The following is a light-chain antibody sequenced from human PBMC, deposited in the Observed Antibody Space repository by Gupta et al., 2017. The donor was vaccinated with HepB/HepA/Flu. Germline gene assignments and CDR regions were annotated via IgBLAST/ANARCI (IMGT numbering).Light chain of an antibody. CDR3: QQYGASPET. J-gene: IGKJ1*01. CDR2: GAT. CDR1: QSVSDSY. Sequence: EIVLTQSPGTLSLSPGERATLACRASQSVSDSYLAWYQHKPEQAPRLLICGATSTATALPDRFSGSGSRTDFTLTISRLEHEDFAVYYCQQYGASPETFGQGTKVEIK. V-gene: IGKV3-20*01.